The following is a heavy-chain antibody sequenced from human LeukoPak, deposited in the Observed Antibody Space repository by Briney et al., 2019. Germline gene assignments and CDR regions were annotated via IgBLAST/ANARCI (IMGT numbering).Heavy chain of an antibody. CDR3: AACGDRSGYYYLDS. Sequence: TSVKVSCKAPGFTFSSSTVQWVRQARGQRLEWIGWIVVGSGNTNYPQKFQERVTITRDMSTSTAYMELSSLRSEDTAVYYCAACGDRSGYYYLDSWGQGTLVTVSS. J-gene: IGHJ4*02. V-gene: IGHV1-58*01. D-gene: IGHD3-22*01. CDR1: GFTFSSST. CDR2: IVVGSGNT.